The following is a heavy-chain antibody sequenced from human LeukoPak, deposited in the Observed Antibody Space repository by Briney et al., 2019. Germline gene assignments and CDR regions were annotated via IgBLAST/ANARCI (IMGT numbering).Heavy chain of an antibody. CDR2: IYPVDSDT. Sequence: GESLKISCEGSGYRFTSYWIGWVRPMPGKGLEWMGIIYPVDSDTRYSPSFQGQVTISADKSISTAYLQWSSLKDSDTTMYYCARLSGSGSPGAATNAFDIWGQGTIVTVSS. J-gene: IGHJ3*02. V-gene: IGHV5-51*01. CDR1: GYRFTSYW. D-gene: IGHD3-10*01. CDR3: ARLSGSGSPGAATNAFDI.